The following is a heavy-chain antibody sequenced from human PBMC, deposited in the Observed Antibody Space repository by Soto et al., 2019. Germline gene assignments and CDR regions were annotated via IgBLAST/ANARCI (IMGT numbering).Heavy chain of an antibody. V-gene: IGHV1-69*01. D-gene: IGHD3-22*01. CDR2: IIPIFGTA. J-gene: IGHJ6*02. CDR1: GGTFSSYA. CDR3: ARDGPDYYDSSGYYYGDYYYGMDV. Sequence: QVQLVQSGAEVKKPGSSVKVSCKASGGTFSSYAISWVRQAPGQGLEWMGGIIPIFGTANYAQKFQGRVTITADESPSTAYIELSSLRSEDTAVYYCARDGPDYYDSSGYYYGDYYYGMDVWGQGTTVTVSS.